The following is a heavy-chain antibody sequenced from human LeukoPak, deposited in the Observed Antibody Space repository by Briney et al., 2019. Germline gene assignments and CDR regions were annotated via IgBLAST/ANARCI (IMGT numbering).Heavy chain of an antibody. D-gene: IGHD3-22*01. CDR3: AREYYYDSSGYSVDYYYYGMDV. J-gene: IGHJ6*02. V-gene: IGHV1-18*01. CDR2: ISAYNGNT. Sequence: ASVEVSCKASGYTFTSYGISWVRQAPGQGLEWMGWISAYNGNTNYAQKLQGRVTMTTDTSTSTAYMELRSLRSDDTAVYYCAREYYYDSSGYSVDYYYYGMDVWGQGTTVTVSS. CDR1: GYTFTSYG.